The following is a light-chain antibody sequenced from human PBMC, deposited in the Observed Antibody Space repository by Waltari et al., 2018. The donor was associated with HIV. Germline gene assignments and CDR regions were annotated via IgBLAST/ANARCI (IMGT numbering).Light chain of an antibody. CDR2: END. CDR1: SSNIGTNA. J-gene: IGLJ1*01. Sequence: QSVLTQPPSVSEAPRQRVTISCSGSSSNIGTNAVTWYNQLPGKAPKICIYENDLRLPGVADRFSGSKSGTSASLAISGLQSEDEADYFCAAWDDSLNDYVFGTVTKVTVL. CDR3: AAWDDSLNDYV. V-gene: IGLV1-36*01.